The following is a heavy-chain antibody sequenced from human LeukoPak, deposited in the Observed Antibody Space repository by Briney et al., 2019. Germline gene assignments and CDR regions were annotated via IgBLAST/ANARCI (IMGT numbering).Heavy chain of an antibody. J-gene: IGHJ5*02. V-gene: IGHV4-34*01. CDR1: GGSFSGYY. D-gene: IGHD2-2*01. Sequence: PSETLSLTCAVYGGSFSGYYWSWIRQPPGKGLEWIGEINHSGSTNYNPSLKSRVTISVDTSKNQFSLKLSSVTAADTAVYYCARADIVVVPAAMSVSWFDPWGQGTLVTVSS. CDR3: ARADIVVVPAAMSVSWFDP. CDR2: INHSGST.